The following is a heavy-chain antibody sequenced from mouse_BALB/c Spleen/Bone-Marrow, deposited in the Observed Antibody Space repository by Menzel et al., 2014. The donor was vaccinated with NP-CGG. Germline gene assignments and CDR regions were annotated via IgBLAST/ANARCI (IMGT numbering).Heavy chain of an antibody. CDR1: GFTFRDYY. CDR2: ISDGGTYT. D-gene: IGHD2-14*01. V-gene: IGHV5-4*02. Sequence: EVMLVESGGGLVKPGGSWKFSCAASGFTFRDYYMYWVRQTPEKRLEGVATISDGGTYTYYSDSVKGRFTISRGKAKNNLYLQMTNLMSEDTAMYRCVRDGDYRYAWFSYWGQGTLVTVSA. CDR3: VRDGDYRYAWFSY. J-gene: IGHJ3*01.